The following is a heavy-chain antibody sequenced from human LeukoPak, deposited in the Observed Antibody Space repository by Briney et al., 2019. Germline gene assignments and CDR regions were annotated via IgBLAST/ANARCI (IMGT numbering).Heavy chain of an antibody. CDR3: ARDRGDAFDI. CDR1: GXAFSXXX. CDR2: INSDGSTT. Sequence: GGSLRLSCXASGXAFSXXXXXXXXXAXXXXLVWVSXINSDGSTTXYADSVKDRFTXXXXXAKNTLSLQINSLRAEDTAVYFCARDRGDAFDIWGQGTMVTVSS. J-gene: IGHJ3*02. V-gene: IGHV3-74*01.